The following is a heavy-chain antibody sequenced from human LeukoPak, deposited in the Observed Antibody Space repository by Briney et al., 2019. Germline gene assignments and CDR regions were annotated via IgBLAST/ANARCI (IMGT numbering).Heavy chain of an antibody. CDR3: ARRGDPYDPNVDP. D-gene: IGHD3-3*01. Sequence: LGESLKISCKGSGYSFTSYWIGWVRQMPGKGLEWMGIIYPGDSDTRYSPSFQGQVTISADKSISTAYLQWSSLKASDTAIYYCARRGDPYDPNVDPWGQGTLVTVSS. CDR2: IYPGDSDT. J-gene: IGHJ5*02. CDR1: GYSFTSYW. V-gene: IGHV5-51*01.